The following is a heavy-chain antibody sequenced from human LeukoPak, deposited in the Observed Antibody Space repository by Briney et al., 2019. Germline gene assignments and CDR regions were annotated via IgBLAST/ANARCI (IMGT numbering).Heavy chain of an antibody. CDR3: ARGRGDSSSSLGDY. D-gene: IGHD6-6*01. Sequence: SETLSLTCAVYGGSFSVYYWSWIRQPPGKGLEWIGEINHSGSTNYNPSLKSRVTISVDTSKNQFSLKLSSVTAADTAVYYCARGRGDSSSSLGDYWGQGTLVTVSS. CDR1: GGSFSVYY. J-gene: IGHJ4*02. CDR2: INHSGST. V-gene: IGHV4-34*01.